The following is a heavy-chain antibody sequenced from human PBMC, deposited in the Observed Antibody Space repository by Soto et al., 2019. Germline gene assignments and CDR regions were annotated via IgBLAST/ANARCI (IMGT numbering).Heavy chain of an antibody. CDR1: GFTFSSYA. J-gene: IGHJ5*02. CDR2: ISGSGGST. CDR3: AKDITVTTLSGAAWFDP. V-gene: IGHV3-23*01. Sequence: GGSLRLSCAASGFTFSSYAMSWVRQAPGKGLEWVSAISGSGGSTYYADSVKGRFTISRDNSKNTLYLQMNSLRAEDTAVYYCAKDITVTTLSGAAWFDPWGQGTLVTVSS. D-gene: IGHD4-4*01.